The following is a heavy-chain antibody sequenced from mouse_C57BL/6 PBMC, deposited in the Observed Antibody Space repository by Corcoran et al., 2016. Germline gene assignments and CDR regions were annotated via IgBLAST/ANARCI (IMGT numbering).Heavy chain of an antibody. CDR3: APYSNYVSGFAY. J-gene: IGHJ3*01. Sequence: EVQLQQSGPELVKPGASVKISCKASGYTFTDYYMNWVKQSHGKSLEWIGDINPNNGGTSYNQKFKGKATLTVDKSSSTAYMELRSLTSEDSAVYYCAPYSNYVSGFAYWGQGTLVTVSA. D-gene: IGHD2-5*01. CDR2: INPNNGGT. V-gene: IGHV1-26*01. CDR1: GYTFTDYY.